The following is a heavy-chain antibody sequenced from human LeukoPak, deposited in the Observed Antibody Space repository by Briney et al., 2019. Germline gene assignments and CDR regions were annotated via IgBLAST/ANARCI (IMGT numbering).Heavy chain of an antibody. CDR3: AKDRIRIVVVPAADYYMDV. CDR1: GFIFSNYA. J-gene: IGHJ6*03. CDR2: ISGSGGST. Sequence: PGGSLRLSCAASGFIFSNYAMTWVRQAPGKGLEWVSAISGSGGSTYYADSVKGRFTISRDNSKNTLCLQMNSLRAEDTAVYYCAKDRIRIVVVPAADYYMDVWGKGTTVTVSS. V-gene: IGHV3-23*01. D-gene: IGHD2-2*01.